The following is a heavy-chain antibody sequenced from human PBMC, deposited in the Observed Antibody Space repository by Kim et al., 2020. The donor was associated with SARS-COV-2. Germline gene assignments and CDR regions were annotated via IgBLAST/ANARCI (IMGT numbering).Heavy chain of an antibody. D-gene: IGHD3-16*01. CDR3: VREAGGGYGLDV. Sequence: TKYGQRFQGWVTMTRDTSTNTAYMELNSLKSDDTAVYYCVREAGGGYGLDVWGQGTTVTLSS. J-gene: IGHJ6*02. CDR2: T. V-gene: IGHV1-2*04.